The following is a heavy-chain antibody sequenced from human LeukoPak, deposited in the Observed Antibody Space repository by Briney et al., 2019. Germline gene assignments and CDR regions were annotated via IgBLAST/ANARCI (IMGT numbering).Heavy chain of an antibody. CDR3: ARVSVGLYFDY. V-gene: IGHV1-2*02. Sequence: GASVKVSCKASGYTFTGYYMHWVRQAPEQGLEWMGWINPNSGGTNYAQKFQGRVTMTRDTPISTAYMELSRLRSDDTAVYYCARVSVGLYFDYWGQGTLVTVSS. D-gene: IGHD2-2*01. CDR1: GYTFTGYY. J-gene: IGHJ4*02. CDR2: INPNSGGT.